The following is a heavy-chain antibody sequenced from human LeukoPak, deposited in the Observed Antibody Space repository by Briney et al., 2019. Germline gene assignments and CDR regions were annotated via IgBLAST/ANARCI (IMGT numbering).Heavy chain of an antibody. CDR1: GGSISSYY. CDR2: IYYSGST. J-gene: IGHJ6*03. D-gene: IGHD3-10*01. CDR3: ARVFDSGSQAYFYYMDV. Sequence: SETLSLTCTVSGGSISSYYWSWVRQPPGKGLEWIGYIYYSGSTNYNPSLKSRVTISVDTSKNQLSLKVSSVTAADTAVYYCARVFDSGSQAYFYYMDVWGKGTTVTVSS. V-gene: IGHV4-59*01.